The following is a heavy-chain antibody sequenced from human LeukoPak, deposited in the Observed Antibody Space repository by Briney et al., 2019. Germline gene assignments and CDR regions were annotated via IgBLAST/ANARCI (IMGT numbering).Heavy chain of an antibody. J-gene: IGHJ4*02. Sequence: ASVKVSCKASGYTFTSYYMHWVLQAPGQGLEWMGIINPSGGSTSYAQKFQGRVTMTRDTSTSTVYMELSSLRSEDTAVYYCARDSARDVDTAMVIDYWGQGTLVTVSS. V-gene: IGHV1-46*01. CDR1: GYTFTSYY. CDR3: ARDSARDVDTAMVIDY. D-gene: IGHD5-18*01. CDR2: INPSGGST.